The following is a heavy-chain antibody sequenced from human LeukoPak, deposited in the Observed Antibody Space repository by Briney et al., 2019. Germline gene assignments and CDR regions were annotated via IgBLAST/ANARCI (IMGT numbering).Heavy chain of an antibody. J-gene: IGHJ3*02. Sequence: SETLSLTRTVSGGSISSYYWSWIRQPPGKGLEWIGYIYYSGSTNYNPSLKSRVTISVDTSKNQFSLKLSSVTAADTAVYYCATRRGYYDSSGYGASRPNDAFDIWGQGTMVTVSS. D-gene: IGHD3-22*01. CDR2: IYYSGST. CDR1: GGSISSYY. V-gene: IGHV4-59*01. CDR3: ATRRGYYDSSGYGASRPNDAFDI.